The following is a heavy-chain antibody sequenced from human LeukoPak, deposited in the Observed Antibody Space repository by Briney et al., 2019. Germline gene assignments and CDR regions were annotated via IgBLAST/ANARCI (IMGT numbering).Heavy chain of an antibody. V-gene: IGHV3-11*04. CDR3: ARGRGKRGWNYFDY. CDR2: ISISGTTI. D-gene: IGHD3-16*01. J-gene: IGHJ4*02. Sequence: GGSLRLSCAASEFTFTDYYMSWIRQAPGKGLEWLSYISISGTTINYADSVKGRFTISRDNAKNALYLQMNSLRAEDTAVYYCARGRGKRGWNYFDYWGQGTLVTVSS. CDR1: EFTFTDYY.